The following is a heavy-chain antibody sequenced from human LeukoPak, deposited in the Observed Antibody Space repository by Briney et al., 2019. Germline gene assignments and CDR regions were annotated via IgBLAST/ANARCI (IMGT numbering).Heavy chain of an antibody. J-gene: IGHJ3*01. Sequence: SETLSLTCTVSGYFSTAYYWGWIRQPPGKGLEWMASIRPDGHTYTNSSLRHQLTISADMSRNEFSLKLNSLTAADTAVYYCARQVATKGEWAFDVWGQGTVVTASS. CDR1: GYFSTAYY. CDR2: IRPDGHT. D-gene: IGHD5-12*01. CDR3: ARQVATKGEWAFDV. V-gene: IGHV4-38-2*02.